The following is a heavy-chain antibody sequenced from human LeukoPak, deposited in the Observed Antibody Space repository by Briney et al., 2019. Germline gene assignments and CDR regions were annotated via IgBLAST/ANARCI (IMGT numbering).Heavy chain of an antibody. V-gene: IGHV4-34*01. D-gene: IGHD6-19*01. J-gene: IGHJ4*02. CDR3: ARGGGWAVAGLDY. Sequence: SETLSLTCAVYGGSFSGYYWSWIRQPPGKGLEWIGEINHSGSTNYNPSLKSRVTISVDTPKNQFSLKLSSVTAADTAVYYCARGGGWAVAGLDYWGQGTLVTVSS. CDR1: GGSFSGYY. CDR2: INHSGST.